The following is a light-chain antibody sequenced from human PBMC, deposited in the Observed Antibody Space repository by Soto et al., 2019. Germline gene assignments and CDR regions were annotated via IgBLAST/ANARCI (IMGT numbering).Light chain of an antibody. CDR2: GVS. V-gene: IGKV3-15*01. CDR1: QTVIHN. Sequence: EVVLTQSPDTLSLSPGERATLSCRASQTVIHNHLAWHQQKPGLAPRLLMYGVSSRATGIPSRFGGSGSATEFTLTISSLQSEDFAVYYCQQYSQWPLTFGGGTKVDIK. CDR3: QQYSQWPLT. J-gene: IGKJ4*01.